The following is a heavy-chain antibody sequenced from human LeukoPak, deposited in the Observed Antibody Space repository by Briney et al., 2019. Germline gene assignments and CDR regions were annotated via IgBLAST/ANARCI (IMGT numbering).Heavy chain of an antibody. CDR3: ARDSLGYSSGWEDY. V-gene: IGHV4-4*07. CDR1: GGSISSYY. CDR2: IYTSENT. D-gene: IGHD6-19*01. J-gene: IGHJ4*02. Sequence: PSETLSLTCTASGGSISSYYWSWIRQPAGKALGWIGRIYTSENTNYNPSLKSRVTMSVDTSKNQLSLKLSSVTAADTAVYYCARDSLGYSSGWEDYWGQGTLVTVSS.